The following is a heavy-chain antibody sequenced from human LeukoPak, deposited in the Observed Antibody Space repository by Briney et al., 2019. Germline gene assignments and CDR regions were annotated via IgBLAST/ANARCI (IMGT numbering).Heavy chain of an antibody. CDR3: TGEGLEQLLYDYYYGMDV. D-gene: IGHD2-2*01. CDR2: IKSKTDGGTT. V-gene: IGHV3-15*01. CDR1: GFTFSNAW. Sequence: GGSLRLSCAASGFTFSNAWMSWVRQAPGKGLEWVGRIKSKTDGGTTDYAAPVKGRFTISRDDSKNTLYLQMNGLKTEDTAVYYCTGEGLEQLLYDYYYGMDVWGQGTTVTVSS. J-gene: IGHJ6*02.